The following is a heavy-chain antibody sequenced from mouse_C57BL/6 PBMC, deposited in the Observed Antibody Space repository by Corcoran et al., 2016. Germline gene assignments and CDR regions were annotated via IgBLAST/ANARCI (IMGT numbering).Heavy chain of an antibody. V-gene: IGHV9-3*01. J-gene: IGHJ4*01. CDR1: GYTFTTYG. D-gene: IGHD1-1*01. CDR3: ARSPYYYGRAGDAMDY. Sequence: QIQLVQSGPELKKPGETVKISCKASGYTFTTYGMSWVKQAPGKGLKWMGWINTYSGVPTYADDFKGRFAFSLETSASTAYLQINNLKNEDTATYFCARSPYYYGRAGDAMDYWGQGTSVTVSS. CDR2: INTYSGVP.